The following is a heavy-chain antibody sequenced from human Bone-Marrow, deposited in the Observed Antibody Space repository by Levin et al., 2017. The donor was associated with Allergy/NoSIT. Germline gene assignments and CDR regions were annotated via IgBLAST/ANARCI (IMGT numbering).Heavy chain of an antibody. Sequence: GGSLRLSCAATGFTFSSYSMNWVRQAPGKGLEWVSYIGSSSDTTYYADSVKGRFTISRDNAKNSLYLQMNSLRAEDTAVYYCARVSAREQQLVRGFGDGSRGTLVTVSS. CDR2: IGSSSDTT. CDR1: GFTFSSYS. CDR3: ARVSAREQQLVRGFGD. J-gene: IGHJ4*02. D-gene: IGHD6-13*01. V-gene: IGHV3-48*01.